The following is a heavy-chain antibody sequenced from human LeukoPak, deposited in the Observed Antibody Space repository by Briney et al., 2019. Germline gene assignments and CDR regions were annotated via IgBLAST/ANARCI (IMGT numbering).Heavy chain of an antibody. CDR3: ARSGPVVPANYYYYGMDV. Sequence: GESLKISFKGSGYSFTSYWIGWVRQMPGKGLEWMGIIYPGDSDTRYSPSFQGQVTISADKSISTAYLQWSSLKASDTAMYYCARSGPVVPANYYYYGMDVWGQGTTVTVSS. V-gene: IGHV5-51*01. D-gene: IGHD2-2*01. CDR1: GYSFTSYW. J-gene: IGHJ6*02. CDR2: IYPGDSDT.